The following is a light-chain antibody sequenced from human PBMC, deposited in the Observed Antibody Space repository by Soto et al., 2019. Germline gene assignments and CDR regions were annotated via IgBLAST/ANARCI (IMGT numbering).Light chain of an antibody. J-gene: IGKJ1*01. V-gene: IGKV1-5*01. CDR2: DAS. CDR3: QQYNNYWT. CDR1: QSISNW. Sequence: DIQMTQSPSTLSASVGDRVTITCRSSQSISNWLAWYQQKPGKAPKVLIFDASSLQSGVPSRFSGSGSGTEFTLTISSLKPEEFATYYCQQYNNYWTFGQGSKVEIK.